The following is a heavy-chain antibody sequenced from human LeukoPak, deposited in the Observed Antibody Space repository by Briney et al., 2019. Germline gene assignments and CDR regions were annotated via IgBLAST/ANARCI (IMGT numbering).Heavy chain of an antibody. Sequence: SETLSLTCTVSGGSISSYYWSWIRQPPGKGLEWIGYIYYSGSTNYNPSLKSRVTISVDTSKNQFSLKLSSVTAADPAVYYCAREGITIFGVVTIINNWFDPWGQGTLVTVSS. CDR3: AREGITIFGVVTIINNWFDP. CDR2: IYYSGST. CDR1: GGSISSYY. V-gene: IGHV4-59*12. J-gene: IGHJ5*02. D-gene: IGHD3-3*01.